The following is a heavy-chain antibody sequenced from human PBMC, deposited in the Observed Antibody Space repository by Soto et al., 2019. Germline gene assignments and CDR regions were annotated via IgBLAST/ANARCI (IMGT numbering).Heavy chain of an antibody. Sequence: GASVKVSCKASGYTFNNYGFSWLRQSPGQGLEWMGWISAQTGNTKYAEKLQGRVIMTTDTSTSTAYMELRSLRSDDTAVYYCARDRFDFLRSTREGMDGWGRGTTVTVSS. CDR1: GYTFNNYG. CDR2: ISAQTGNT. V-gene: IGHV1-18*04. CDR3: ARDRFDFLRSTREGMDG. J-gene: IGHJ6*02. D-gene: IGHD3-3*01.